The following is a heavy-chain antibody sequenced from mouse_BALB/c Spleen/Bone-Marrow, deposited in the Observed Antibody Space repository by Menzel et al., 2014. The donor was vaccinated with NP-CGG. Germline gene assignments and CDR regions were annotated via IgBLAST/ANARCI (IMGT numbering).Heavy chain of an antibody. V-gene: IGHV7-3*02. Sequence: EVKLVESGGGLVQPGGSLRLSCATSGFTFTDYYMNWVRPPPGKALEWLAFIRNKANGYTTEYSASVKGRFTISRDISQSILYLQMNTLRPEDSATYYCARDMGGLLFDSWGQGTTLTVSS. D-gene: IGHD1-1*01. J-gene: IGHJ2*01. CDR1: GFTFTDYY. CDR2: IRNKANGYTT. CDR3: ARDMGGLLFDS.